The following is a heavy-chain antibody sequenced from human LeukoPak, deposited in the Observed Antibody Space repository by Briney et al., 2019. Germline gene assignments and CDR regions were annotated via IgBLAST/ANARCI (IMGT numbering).Heavy chain of an antibody. Sequence: GGSLRLSCAASGFTFSSCAMSWVRQAPGKGLEWVSAISGSGGSTYYADSVKGRFTISRDNSKNTLYLQMNSLRAEDTAVYYCAKSAMVRGVIAGGSFDYWGQGTLVTVSS. CDR2: ISGSGGST. J-gene: IGHJ4*02. CDR3: AKSAMVRGVIAGGSFDY. CDR1: GFTFSSCA. D-gene: IGHD3-10*01. V-gene: IGHV3-23*01.